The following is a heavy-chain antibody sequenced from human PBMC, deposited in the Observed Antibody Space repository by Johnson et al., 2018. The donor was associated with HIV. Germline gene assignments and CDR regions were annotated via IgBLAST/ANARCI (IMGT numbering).Heavy chain of an antibody. Sequence: QVQVVESGGGVVQPGRSLRLSCAASGFTFSSYAMHWVRQAPGKGLEWVAVIWYDGSNKYYADSVKGRFTISRDNSKNTLYLQMNSLKTEDTAVYYCTTDTSRLYGDGAFDIRGQGTMVTVSS. CDR1: GFTFSSYA. J-gene: IGHJ3*02. D-gene: IGHD4-17*01. V-gene: IGHV3-33*08. CDR2: IWYDGSNK. CDR3: TTDTSRLYGDGAFDI.